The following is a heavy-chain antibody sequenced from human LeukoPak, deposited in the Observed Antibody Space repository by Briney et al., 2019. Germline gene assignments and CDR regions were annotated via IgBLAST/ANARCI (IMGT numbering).Heavy chain of an antibody. V-gene: IGHV3-30*04. J-gene: IGHJ6*04. CDR3: ARDPGDYVYYYYYGMDV. CDR2: ISYDGSNK. CDR1: GFTFRSYA. D-gene: IGHD4-17*01. Sequence: GGSLRLSCAASGFTFRSYAMHWVRQAPGKGLEWVAVISYDGSNKYYADSVKGRFTISRDNSKNTLYLQMNSLRAEDTAVYYCARDPGDYVYYYYYGMDVWGKGTTVTGSS.